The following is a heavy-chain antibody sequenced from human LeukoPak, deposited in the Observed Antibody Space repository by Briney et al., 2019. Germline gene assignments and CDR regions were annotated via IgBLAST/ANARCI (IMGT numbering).Heavy chain of an antibody. CDR3: ARSFYGDYAFFDY. D-gene: IGHD4-17*01. CDR2: ISHSGST. CDR1: GGSISSGGYS. J-gene: IGHJ4*02. Sequence: PSETLSLTCAVSGGSISSGGYSWSWIRQPPGKGLEWIGYISHSGSTYYSPSLKSRVTISVDTSKNQFSPKLSSVTAADTAVYYCARSFYGDYAFFDYWGQGTLVTVSS. V-gene: IGHV4-30-2*01.